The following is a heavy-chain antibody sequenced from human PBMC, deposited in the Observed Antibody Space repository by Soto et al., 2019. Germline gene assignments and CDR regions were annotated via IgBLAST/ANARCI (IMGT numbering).Heavy chain of an antibody. CDR2: IIPIFGTA. V-gene: IGHV1-69*12. CDR3: AIERGGYSYGYPWFDP. D-gene: IGHD5-18*01. J-gene: IGHJ5*02. CDR1: GGTFSNYA. Sequence: QVQLVQSGAEVKKPGSSVKVSCKASGGTFSNYAVSWVRQAPGQGLEWMGGIIPIFGTANYAQKFQGRVTITADESPSTAYVVLSSLRSDDTAVYYCAIERGGYSYGYPWFDPWGQGTLVTVSS.